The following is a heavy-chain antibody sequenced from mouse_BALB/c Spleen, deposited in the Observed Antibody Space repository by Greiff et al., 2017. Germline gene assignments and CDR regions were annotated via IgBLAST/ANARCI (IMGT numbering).Heavy chain of an antibody. Sequence: EVQLVESGPELVKPGASVKISCKASGYTFTDYNMHWVKQSHGKSLEWIGYIYPYNGGTGYNQKFKSKATLTVDNSSSTAYMELRSLTSEDSAVYYCARAYYGSSYFDYWGQGTTLTVSS. D-gene: IGHD1-1*01. V-gene: IGHV1S29*02. CDR1: GYTFTDYN. CDR2: IYPYNGGT. CDR3: ARAYYGSSYFDY. J-gene: IGHJ2*01.